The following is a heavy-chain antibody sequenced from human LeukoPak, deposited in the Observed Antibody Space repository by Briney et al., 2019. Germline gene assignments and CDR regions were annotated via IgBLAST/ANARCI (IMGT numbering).Heavy chain of an antibody. D-gene: IGHD3-10*01. J-gene: IGHJ6*03. CDR1: GGSISNYY. Sequence: RPSETLSLTCTVSGGSISNYYWNWIRQPPGKGLEWIGYIYYTGSTNYNPSLKSRVTMSVDTSKNQFSLNLKSVTPEDTAVYYCARTTMVRGTYYMDVWGKGTTVTVSS. CDR3: ARTTMVRGTYYMDV. V-gene: IGHV4-59*01. CDR2: IYYTGST.